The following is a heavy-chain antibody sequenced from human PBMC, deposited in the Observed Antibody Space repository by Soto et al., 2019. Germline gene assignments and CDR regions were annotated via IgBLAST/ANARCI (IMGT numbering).Heavy chain of an antibody. CDR3: ARGRGSGWYYFDY. D-gene: IGHD6-19*01. J-gene: IGHJ4*02. CDR1: GFTFSDHY. CDR2: IRSKVDSYST. V-gene: IGHV3-72*01. Sequence: PGGSLRLSCATSGFTFSDHYMDWVRQAPGKGLEWVGRIRSKVDSYSTEYAASVKGRFTISRDESKNSLYLQMNSLKIEDTAVYYCARGRGSGWYYFDYWGQGSLVTVSS.